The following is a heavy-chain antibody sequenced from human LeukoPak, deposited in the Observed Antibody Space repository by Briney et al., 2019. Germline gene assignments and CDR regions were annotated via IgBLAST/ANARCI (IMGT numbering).Heavy chain of an antibody. CDR1: GGSFSGYY. D-gene: IGHD2-15*01. J-gene: IGHJ4*02. Sequence: PSETLSLTCAVYGGSFSGYYWSWIRQPAGKGLEWIGRIYTSGSTNYNPSLKSRVTMSVDTSKNQFSLKLSSVTAADTAVYYCARDHCSGGSCYSDYWGQGTLVTVSS. V-gene: IGHV4-4*07. CDR3: ARDHCSGGSCYSDY. CDR2: IYTSGST.